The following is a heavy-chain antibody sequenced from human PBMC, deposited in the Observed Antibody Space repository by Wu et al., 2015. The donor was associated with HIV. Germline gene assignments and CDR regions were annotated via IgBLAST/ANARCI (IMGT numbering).Heavy chain of an antibody. Sequence: HVQLVQSGTEVKKPGSSVKVSCKAYGGNPGGTFSSHPISWVRQAPGQGLQWMGGIIPRLGTTNYAQIFQGRVTITADEFTTTAYMELTSLTSEDTAVYYCASDPPTDGYNNGFEYWGQGTLVTVSS. CDR2: IIPRLGTT. D-gene: IGHD5-12*01. CDR3: ASDPPTDGYNNGFEY. J-gene: IGHJ4*02. V-gene: IGHV1-69*12. CDR1: GGTFSSHP.